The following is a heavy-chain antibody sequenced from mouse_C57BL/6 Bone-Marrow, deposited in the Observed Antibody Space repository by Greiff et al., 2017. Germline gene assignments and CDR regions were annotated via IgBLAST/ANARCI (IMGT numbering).Heavy chain of an antibody. J-gene: IGHJ2*01. CDR1: GFNIKDYY. Sequence: VHVKQSGAELVKPGASVKLSCTASGFNIKDYYMHWVKQRTEQGLEWIGRIDPEDGETKYAPKFPGKATITADTSSNTAYLQLSSLTSEDTAVYYCAPYDYDGAWFAYWGQGTTLTVSS. CDR2: IDPEDGET. D-gene: IGHD2-4*01. CDR3: APYDYDGAWFAY. V-gene: IGHV14-2*01.